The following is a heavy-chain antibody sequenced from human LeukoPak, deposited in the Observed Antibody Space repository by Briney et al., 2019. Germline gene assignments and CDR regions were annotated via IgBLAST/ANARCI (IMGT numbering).Heavy chain of an antibody. CDR2: ISGSGGST. D-gene: IGHD3-10*01. CDR3: AKDYGSGSSELDY. CDR1: GFSFSSYN. J-gene: IGHJ4*02. Sequence: GGSLRLSCAASGFSFSSYNMNWVRQAPGKGLEWVSAISGSGGSTYYADSVKGRFTISRDNPKNTLYLQMNSLRAEDTAVYYCAKDYGSGSSELDYWGQGTLVTVSS. V-gene: IGHV3-23*01.